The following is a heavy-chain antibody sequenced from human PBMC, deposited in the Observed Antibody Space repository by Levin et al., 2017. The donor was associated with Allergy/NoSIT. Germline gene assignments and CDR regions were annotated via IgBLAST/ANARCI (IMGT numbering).Heavy chain of an antibody. CDR3: ARAPYYFDY. Sequence: GESLKISCAASGFTVSSNYMSWVRQAPGKGLEWVSVIYSGGSTYYADSVKGRFTISRDNSKNTLYLQMNSLRAEDTAVYYCARAPYYFDYWGQGTLVTVSS. V-gene: IGHV3-53*01. CDR2: IYSGGST. CDR1: GFTVSSNY. J-gene: IGHJ4*02.